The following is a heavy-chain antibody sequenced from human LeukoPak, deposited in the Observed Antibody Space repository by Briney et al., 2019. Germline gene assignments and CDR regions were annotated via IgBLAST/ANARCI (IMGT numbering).Heavy chain of an antibody. CDR3: ARDSSSWSSYFDY. V-gene: IGHV1-18*01. D-gene: IGHD6-13*01. J-gene: IGHJ4*02. Sequence: GASVKVSCKASGYTFTSYGISGVRQAPGQGLEWMGWISAYSGNTNYAQKLQGRVTMTTDTSTSTAYMELRSLRSDDTAVYHCARDSSSWSSYFDYWGQGTLVTVSS. CDR2: ISAYSGNT. CDR1: GYTFTSYG.